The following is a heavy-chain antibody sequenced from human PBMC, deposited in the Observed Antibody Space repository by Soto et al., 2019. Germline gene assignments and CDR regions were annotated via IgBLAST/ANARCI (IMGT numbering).Heavy chain of an antibody. CDR1: GGSISSSSYY. J-gene: IGHJ6*02. D-gene: IGHD3-10*01. Sequence: PSETLSLTCTVSGGSISSSSYYWGWIRRPPGKGLEWIGSIYYSGSTYYNPSLKSRVTISVDTSKNQFSLKLSSVTAADTAVYYCARLVGVLDYYGMDVWGQGTTVTVSS. V-gene: IGHV4-39*01. CDR2: IYYSGST. CDR3: ARLVGVLDYYGMDV.